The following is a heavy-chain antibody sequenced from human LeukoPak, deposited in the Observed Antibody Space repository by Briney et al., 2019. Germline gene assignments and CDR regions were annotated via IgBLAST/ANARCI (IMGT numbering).Heavy chain of an antibody. J-gene: IGHJ4*02. V-gene: IGHV3-11*01. CDR2: ISSSGSTI. D-gene: IGHD3-22*01. Sequence: PGGSLRLSCAASGFTFSDYYMSWIRQAPGKGLEWVSYISSSGSTICYADSVKGRFTISRDNSENMLYLQMNSLRVEDTAVYFCAKDRPNYYGSNGHYYRRDGDYWGQGTLVTVSS. CDR3: AKDRPNYYGSNGHYYRRDGDY. CDR1: GFTFSDYY.